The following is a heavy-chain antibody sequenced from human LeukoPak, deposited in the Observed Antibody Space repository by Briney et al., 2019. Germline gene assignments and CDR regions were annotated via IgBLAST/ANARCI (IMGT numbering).Heavy chain of an antibody. CDR2: IKADGSKT. CDR1: GFTFNTFW. J-gene: IGHJ3*01. V-gene: IGHV3-7*01. D-gene: IGHD2-15*01. Sequence: GGSLRLSCAASGFTFNTFWLSWVRQAPGKGLEWVADIKADGSKTYYVDSLKGRFTISRDNAKNSLYLQMDSLRAEDTAVCYCARDSSLYCNDGRCHWGFDLWGPGTVVTVSS. CDR3: ARDSSLYCNDGRCHWGFDL.